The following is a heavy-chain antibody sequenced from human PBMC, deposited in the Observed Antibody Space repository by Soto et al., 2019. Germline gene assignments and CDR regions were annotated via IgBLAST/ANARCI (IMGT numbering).Heavy chain of an antibody. CDR3: ARALEGSSWFGTGYGLDV. V-gene: IGHV3-30-3*01. CDR2: ISYDGDNK. D-gene: IGHD6-13*01. CDR1: GFNFSRYI. J-gene: IGHJ6*02. Sequence: QVQLVESGGGVVQPGRSLRLSCAASGFNFSRYIMHWVRQAPGKGLEWVAVISYDGDNKYYAESVKGRFTVSRDNSKNTIFLQVNSLRTGDTAVFYCARALEGSSWFGTGYGLDVWGQGTTVSVSS.